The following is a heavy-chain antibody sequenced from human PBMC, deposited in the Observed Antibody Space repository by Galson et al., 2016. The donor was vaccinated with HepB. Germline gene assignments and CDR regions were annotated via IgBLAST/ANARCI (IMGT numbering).Heavy chain of an antibody. CDR2: IKQDGSEK. V-gene: IGHV3-7*03. D-gene: IGHD6-19*01. Sequence: SLRLSCAVFGFNLNSYSMSWVRQAPGKGLEWVANIKQDGSEKYYVDSVKGRFTISRDNAKNSLFLQMNGLRAEDTAVYYCARALSSSGWTYWYFDLWGRGTLVTVSS. CDR3: ARALSSSGWTYWYFDL. J-gene: IGHJ2*01. CDR1: GFNLNSYS.